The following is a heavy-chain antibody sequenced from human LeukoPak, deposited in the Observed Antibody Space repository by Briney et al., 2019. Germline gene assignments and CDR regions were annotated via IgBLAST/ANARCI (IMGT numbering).Heavy chain of an antibody. V-gene: IGHV3-30-3*01. Sequence: GGSLRLSCAASEFTFSSYAMHWVRQAPGKGLEWVAVISYDGSNKYYADSVKGRFTISRDNSKNTLYLQMNSLRAEDTAVYYCARAVTETWGFDYWGQGTLVTVSS. D-gene: IGHD2-21*02. J-gene: IGHJ4*02. CDR2: ISYDGSNK. CDR3: ARAVTETWGFDY. CDR1: EFTFSSYA.